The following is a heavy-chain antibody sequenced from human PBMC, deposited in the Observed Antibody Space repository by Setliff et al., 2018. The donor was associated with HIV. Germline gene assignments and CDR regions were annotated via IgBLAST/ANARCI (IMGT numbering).Heavy chain of an antibody. D-gene: IGHD2-15*01. V-gene: IGHV1-69*02. J-gene: IGHJ5*02. CDR3: ARVRYCSGGSCYGGEYWFDP. CDR2: IIPILGVA. Sequence: SVKVSCKASRSTFSSHTINWVRQAPGQGLDWMGRIIPILGVANYAQRFQGKVTITADKSTSTAYMELTSLRFDDTAMYYCARVRYCSGGSCYGGEYWFDPWGQGTLVTVSS. CDR1: RSTFSSHT.